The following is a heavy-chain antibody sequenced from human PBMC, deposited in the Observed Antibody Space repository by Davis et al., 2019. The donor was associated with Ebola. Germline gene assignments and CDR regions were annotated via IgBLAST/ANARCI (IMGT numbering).Heavy chain of an antibody. CDR1: GFTFSSYA. J-gene: IGHJ6*02. CDR2: ISYDGSNK. V-gene: IGHV3-30-3*01. Sequence: GESLKISCAASGFTFSSYAMHWVRQAPGKGLEWVAVISYDGSNKYYADSVKGRFTISRDNSKNTLYLQMNSLRAEDTAVYYCARGEGPYYYYGMDVWGQGTTVTVSS. CDR3: ARGEGPYYYYGMDV.